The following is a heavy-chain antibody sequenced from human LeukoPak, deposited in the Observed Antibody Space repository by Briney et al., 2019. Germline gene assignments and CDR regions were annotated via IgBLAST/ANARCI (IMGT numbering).Heavy chain of an antibody. CDR3: AGVHITMVRGINSFDY. Sequence: GGSLRLSCAASGFTFSSYEMNWVRQAPGKGLEWVSYISSSGSTIYYADSVRGRFTISRDNAKNSVHLQMNSLRAEDTAVYYCAGVHITMVRGINSFDYWGQGTLVTVAS. V-gene: IGHV3-48*03. J-gene: IGHJ4*02. CDR2: ISSSGSTI. CDR1: GFTFSSYE. D-gene: IGHD3-10*01.